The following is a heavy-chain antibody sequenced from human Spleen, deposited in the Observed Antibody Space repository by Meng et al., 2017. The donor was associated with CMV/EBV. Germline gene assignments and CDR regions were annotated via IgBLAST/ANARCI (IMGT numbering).Heavy chain of an antibody. V-gene: IGHV3-15*01. CDR3: TTSLGVVVVPAAISLNDAFDI. CDR1: GFTFSNAR. CDR2: IKSKTAGGTT. D-gene: IGHD2-2*01. J-gene: IGHJ3*02. Sequence: GGSLRLSCAASGFTFSNARMSWVRQAPGKGLEWVGRIKSKTAGGTTDYAAPVKGRFTISRDDSKNTLYLQMNSLKIEDTAVYYCTTSLGVVVVPAAISLNDAFDIWGQGTMVTVSS.